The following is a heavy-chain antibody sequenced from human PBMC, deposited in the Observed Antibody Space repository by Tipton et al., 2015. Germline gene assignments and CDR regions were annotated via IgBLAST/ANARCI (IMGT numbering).Heavy chain of an antibody. CDR2: ISSSGSTI. CDR3: ARFRVTTVDY. D-gene: IGHD4-17*01. V-gene: IGHV3-11*01. J-gene: IGHJ4*02. CDR1: GFTFSDYY. Sequence: GTLRLSCAASGFTFSDYYMSGLRQAPGKGLEWVSYISSSGSTIYYADSVKGRFTISRDNAKNSLYLQMNSLRAEDTAVYYCARFRVTTVDYWGQGTLVTVSS.